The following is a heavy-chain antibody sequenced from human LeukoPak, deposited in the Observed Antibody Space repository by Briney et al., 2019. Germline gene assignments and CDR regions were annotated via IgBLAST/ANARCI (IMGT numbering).Heavy chain of an antibody. CDR1: GFTFSDYY. J-gene: IGHJ4*02. D-gene: IGHD3-10*01. Sequence: GGSLRLSCAASGFTFSDYYMSWIRQAPGKGLEWVSYISSSGSTIYYADSVKGRFTISRDNAKNSLYLQMNSLRAEGTAVYYCARERRITIGYYFDYWGQGTLVTVSS. CDR2: ISSSGSTI. V-gene: IGHV3-11*01. CDR3: ARERRITIGYYFDY.